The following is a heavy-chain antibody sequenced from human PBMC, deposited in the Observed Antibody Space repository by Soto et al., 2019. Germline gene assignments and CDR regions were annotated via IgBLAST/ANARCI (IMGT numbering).Heavy chain of an antibody. CDR3: ARAPSLPHYYGSGNLEHDAFDI. V-gene: IGHV3-74*01. Sequence: GGSLRLSCAASGFTFSSYWMHWVRQAPGKGLVWVSRINSDGSSTSYADSVKGRFTISRDNAKNTLYLQMNSLRAEDTAVYYCARAPSLPHYYGSGNLEHDAFDIWGQGTMVTVSS. J-gene: IGHJ3*02. CDR2: INSDGSST. D-gene: IGHD3-10*01. CDR1: GFTFSSYW.